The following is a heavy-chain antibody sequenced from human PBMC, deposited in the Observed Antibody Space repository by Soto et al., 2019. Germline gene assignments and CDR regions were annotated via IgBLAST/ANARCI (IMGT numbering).Heavy chain of an antibody. CDR1: GGTFSNYA. D-gene: IGHD6-19*01. CDR2: IVPIFGTT. Sequence: QVQLVQSGAEVKKPGSSVKVSCKVSGGTFSNYAIDWVRLAPGHGLEWMGGIVPIFGTTYYTQKFQGRATIIADDSTTNAYLEMSSLRSEDTAIYYCARVEAVAGLYNYHGLDVWGQGTAVTVSS. J-gene: IGHJ6*02. CDR3: ARVEAVAGLYNYHGLDV. V-gene: IGHV1-69*12.